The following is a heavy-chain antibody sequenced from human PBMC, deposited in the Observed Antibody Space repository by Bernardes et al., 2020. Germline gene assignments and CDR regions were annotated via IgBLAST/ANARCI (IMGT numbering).Heavy chain of an antibody. Sequence: EPLSLTYAVYVGSCSGYYWSWIRPPRGKGLEWIGAINHSGSTNYNPSLKSRVTISVDTSKNQFSLKLSSVTAADTAVYYCARYLGYCSSTSCYGYWFDPWGQGTLVTVSS. CDR2: INHSGST. CDR3: ARYLGYCSSTSCYGYWFDP. CDR1: VGSCSGYY. D-gene: IGHD2-2*01. J-gene: IGHJ5*02. V-gene: IGHV4-34*01.